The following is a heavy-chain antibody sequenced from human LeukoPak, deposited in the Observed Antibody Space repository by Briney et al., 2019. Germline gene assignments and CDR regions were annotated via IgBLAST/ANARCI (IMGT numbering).Heavy chain of an antibody. D-gene: IGHD3-3*01. CDR3: ARDQETVTIFGVVTSQYYFDY. Sequence: GGSLRLSCAASGFTFSSYSMNWVRQAPGKGLEWVSSISSSSSCIYYADSVKGRFTISRDNAKNSLYLQMNSLRAEDTAVYYCARDQETVTIFGVVTSQYYFDYWGQGTLVTVSS. CDR2: ISSSSSCI. CDR1: GFTFSSYS. J-gene: IGHJ4*02. V-gene: IGHV3-21*01.